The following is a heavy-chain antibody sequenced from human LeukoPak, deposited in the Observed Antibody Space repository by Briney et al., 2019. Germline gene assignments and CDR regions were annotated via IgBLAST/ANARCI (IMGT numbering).Heavy chain of an antibody. CDR3: ARDGGTAGYSSGSDY. CDR2: INPNSGGT. Sequence: GASVKVSCKASGYTFTSYYMHWVRQAPGQGLEWMGWINPNSGGTNYAQKLQGRVTMTTDTSTSTAYMELRSLRSDDTAVYYCARDGGTAGYSSGSDYWGQGTLVTVSS. J-gene: IGHJ4*02. V-gene: IGHV1-2*02. CDR1: GYTFTSYY. D-gene: IGHD6-19*01.